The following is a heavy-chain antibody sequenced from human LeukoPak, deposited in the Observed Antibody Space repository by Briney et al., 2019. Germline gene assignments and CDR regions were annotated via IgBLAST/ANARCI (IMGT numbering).Heavy chain of an antibody. CDR2: IYTFGIT. V-gene: IGHV4-4*07. J-gene: IGHJ6*03. CDR3: ARGLLYSSSSDLSYYYYYMDV. Sequence: PSETLSLTCTVSGGSISSSYWSWIRQPAGKGLEWIGHIYTFGITNYIPSLKSRVTMSLDTSKNQFSLKLSSVTAADTAVYYCARGLLYSSSSDLSYYYYYMDVWGKGTTVTVSS. D-gene: IGHD6-6*01. CDR1: GGSISSSY.